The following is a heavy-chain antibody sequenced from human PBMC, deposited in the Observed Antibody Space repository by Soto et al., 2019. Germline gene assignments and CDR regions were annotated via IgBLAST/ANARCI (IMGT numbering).Heavy chain of an antibody. D-gene: IGHD3-10*01. CDR2: IWYDGSNK. V-gene: IGHV3-33*01. J-gene: IGHJ6*02. CDR1: GFTFSSYG. CDR3: AREWFGELLADYYYVMDV. Sequence: GGSLRLSCAASGFTFSSYGMHWVRQAPGKGLEWVAVIWYDGSNKYYADSVKGRFTISRDNSKNTLYLQMNSLRAEDTAVYYCAREWFGELLADYYYVMDVWGQGTKVTVSS.